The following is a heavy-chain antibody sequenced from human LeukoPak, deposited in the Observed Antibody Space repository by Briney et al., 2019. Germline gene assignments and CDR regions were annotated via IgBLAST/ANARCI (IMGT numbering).Heavy chain of an antibody. J-gene: IGHJ4*02. V-gene: IGHV4-39*01. CDR1: GVSVRSSDSY. CDR2: IYYNGNT. CDR3: ARRGLVVVPL. Sequence: PSETLSLTCTVSGVSVRSSDSYWVWVRQPPGKGLEWVGSIYYNGNTPFNPSLKSRLSISVDTSKKQFTLRMTSVTAADTAVYYCARRGLVVVPLWGQGILVTVSS. D-gene: IGHD2-21*01.